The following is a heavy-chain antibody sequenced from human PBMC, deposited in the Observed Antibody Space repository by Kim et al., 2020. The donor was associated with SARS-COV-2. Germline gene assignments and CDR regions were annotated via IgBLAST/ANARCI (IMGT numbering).Heavy chain of an antibody. Sequence: SVKVSCKASGGTFSSYAISWVRQAPGQGLEWMGGIIPIFGTANYAQKFQGRVTITADESTSTAYMELSSLRSEDTAVYYCAGTESAAAARGFQHWGQGTLVTVSS. CDR1: GGTFSSYA. V-gene: IGHV1-69*13. CDR3: AGTESAAAARGFQH. D-gene: IGHD6-13*01. J-gene: IGHJ1*01. CDR2: IIPIFGTA.